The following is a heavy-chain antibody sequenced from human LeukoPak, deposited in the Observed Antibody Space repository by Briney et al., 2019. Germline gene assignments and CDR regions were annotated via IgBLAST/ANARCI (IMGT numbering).Heavy chain of an antibody. D-gene: IGHD3-22*01. CDR3: ARVRYDSSGYYYDY. CDR1: GGSISSGSYY. Sequence: SETLSLTCTVSGGSISSGSYYWSWIRQPAGKGLEWIGRIYTSGSTNYNPSLKSRVTISVDTSKNQFSLKLSSVTATDTAVYYCARVRYDSSGYYYDYWGQGTLVTVSS. J-gene: IGHJ4*02. V-gene: IGHV4-61*02. CDR2: IYTSGST.